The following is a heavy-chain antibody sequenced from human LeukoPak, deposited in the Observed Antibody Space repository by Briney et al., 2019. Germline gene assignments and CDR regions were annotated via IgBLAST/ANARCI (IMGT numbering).Heavy chain of an antibody. CDR3: GRDPYGPGSYLDY. J-gene: IGHJ4*02. D-gene: IGHD3-10*01. V-gene: IGHV3-30-3*01. CDR2: ISCDGSNK. CDR1: GFTFSSYA. Sequence: AGTLRRSCAASGFTFSSYARHWVRQGPGKGLEGVAVISCDGSNKDYADSVKGRFTISRDNSKNTLCLQMNSLRAEDTAVYSCGRDPYGPGSYLDYWGQGNLVTVSS.